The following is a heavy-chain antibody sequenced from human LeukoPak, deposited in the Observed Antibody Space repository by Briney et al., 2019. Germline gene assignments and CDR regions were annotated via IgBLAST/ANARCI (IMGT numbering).Heavy chain of an antibody. D-gene: IGHD4-23*01. CDR1: GYTFTSHG. CDR2: ISAYNGNT. Sequence: ASVKVSCKASGYTFTSHGISWVRQAPGQGLEWMGWISAYNGNTNYAQNLQGRVTMTTDPSTSTAYMELRSLPSDDTAVYYCARAPHDYGGDVGAFDIWGQGTMVTVSS. J-gene: IGHJ3*02. V-gene: IGHV1-18*01. CDR3: ARAPHDYGGDVGAFDI.